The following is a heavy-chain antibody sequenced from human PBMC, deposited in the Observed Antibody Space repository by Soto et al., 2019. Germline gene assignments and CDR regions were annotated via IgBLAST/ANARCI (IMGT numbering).Heavy chain of an antibody. D-gene: IGHD3-22*01. CDR3: ARVPGYYYYSSGQEMDY. Sequence: QVQLQQWGAGLLKPSETLSLTCAVYGGSFSGYYWSWIRQPPGKGLEWIGEINHSGSTNYNPSLNSRVTISVDTSKNQFSLKLSSVTAADTAVYYCARVPGYYYYSSGQEMDYWGQGTLVTVSS. CDR1: GGSFSGYY. V-gene: IGHV4-34*01. J-gene: IGHJ4*02. CDR2: INHSGST.